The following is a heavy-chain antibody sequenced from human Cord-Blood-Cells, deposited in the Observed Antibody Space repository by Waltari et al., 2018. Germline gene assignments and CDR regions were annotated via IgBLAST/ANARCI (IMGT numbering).Heavy chain of an antibody. J-gene: IGHJ3*02. CDR3: ARGARYCSSTSCYAFDI. CDR1: GGSVSSGSYY. V-gene: IGHV4-61*01. D-gene: IGHD2-2*01. CDR2: IYYSGST. Sequence: QVQLQESGPGLVKPSETLSLTCTVSGGSVSSGSYYWSWIRQPPGKGLECIGYIYYSGSTNDNPPLKRRVTISVDTSKNQFSLKLSSVTTADTAVYYCARGARYCSSTSCYAFDIWGQGTMVTVSS.